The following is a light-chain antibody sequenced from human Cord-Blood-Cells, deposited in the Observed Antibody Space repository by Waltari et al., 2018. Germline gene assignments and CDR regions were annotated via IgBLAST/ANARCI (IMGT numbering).Light chain of an antibody. J-gene: IGKJ4*01. CDR1: QSVSSY. V-gene: IGKV3-11*01. CDR3: QQRSNWPLT. CDR2: DAS. Sequence: EIVLTQSPATLSLSPGDIATLSCSAIQSVSSYLAWYQQKPGQAPRLLIYDASNRATGIPARFSGSGSGTDFTLTISSLEPEDFAVYYCQQRSNWPLTFGGGTKVEIK.